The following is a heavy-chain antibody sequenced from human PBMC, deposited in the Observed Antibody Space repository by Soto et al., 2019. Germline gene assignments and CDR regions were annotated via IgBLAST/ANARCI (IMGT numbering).Heavy chain of an antibody. CDR2: INHSGST. J-gene: IGHJ5*02. V-gene: IGHV4-34*01. Sequence: PSETLSLTCAVYGGSFSGYYWSWVRQPPGKGLEWIGEINHSGSTNYNPSLKSRVTISVDTSKNQFSLKLSSVTAADTAVYYCARSNYYGSGPWFDPWGQGTLVTVSS. CDR1: GGSFSGYY. CDR3: ARSNYYGSGPWFDP. D-gene: IGHD3-10*01.